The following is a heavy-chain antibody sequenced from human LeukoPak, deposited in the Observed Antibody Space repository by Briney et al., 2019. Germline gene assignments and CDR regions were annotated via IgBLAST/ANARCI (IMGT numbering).Heavy chain of an antibody. Sequence: RASVKLSFKSSGYTFTGYSMHWVRQAPGQGLGWMGWINPNSGGTNYAKKFQGRVTMTRDTSIRTAYVELSRLRSDDTAVYSCARDYYDSNNYYYFDSWGQGTLVTVSS. CDR2: INPNSGGT. CDR3: ARDYYDSNNYYYFDS. J-gene: IGHJ4*02. CDR1: GYTFTGYS. D-gene: IGHD3-22*01. V-gene: IGHV1-2*02.